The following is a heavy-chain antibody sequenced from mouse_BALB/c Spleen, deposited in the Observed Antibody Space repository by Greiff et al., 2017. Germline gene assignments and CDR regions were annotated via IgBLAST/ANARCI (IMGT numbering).Heavy chain of an antibody. D-gene: IGHD4-1*01. Sequence: EVQLQQSGAELVKPGASVKLSCTASGFNIKDTYMHWVKQRPEQGLEWIGRIDPANGNTKYDPKFQGKATITADTSSNTAYLQLSSLTSEDTAVYYCARGANWDAMDYWGQGTSVTVSS. CDR3: ARGANWDAMDY. V-gene: IGHV14-3*02. CDR1: GFNIKDTY. CDR2: IDPANGNT. J-gene: IGHJ4*01.